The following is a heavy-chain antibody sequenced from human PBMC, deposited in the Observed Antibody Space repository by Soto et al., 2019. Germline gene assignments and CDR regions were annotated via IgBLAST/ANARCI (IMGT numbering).Heavy chain of an antibody. CDR2: ISGSGGST. CDR3: AKDLDVDTAMVPFPTADDY. D-gene: IGHD5-18*01. J-gene: IGHJ4*02. CDR1: GFTFSSYA. V-gene: IGHV3-23*01. Sequence: PGGSLRLSCAASGFTFSSYAMSWVRQAPGKGLEWVSAISGSGGSTYYADSVKGRFTISRDNSKNTLYLQMNSLRAEDTAVYYCAKDLDVDTAMVPFPTADDYWGQGTLVTVSS.